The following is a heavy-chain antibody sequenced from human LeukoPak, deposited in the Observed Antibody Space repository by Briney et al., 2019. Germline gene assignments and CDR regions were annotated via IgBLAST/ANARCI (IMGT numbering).Heavy chain of an antibody. Sequence: PETLSLTCALYGGSFRGYYWIWIRKPPGKGLECIGEIKHSGSTNYNTSLKSRVTISVDTSKNQFSLKLSSVTAADTAVYYCARGRGYGSGSYVDYWGQGTLVTVSS. D-gene: IGHD3-10*01. J-gene: IGHJ4*02. CDR2: IKHSGST. CDR1: GGSFRGYY. V-gene: IGHV4-34*01. CDR3: ARGRGYGSGSYVDY.